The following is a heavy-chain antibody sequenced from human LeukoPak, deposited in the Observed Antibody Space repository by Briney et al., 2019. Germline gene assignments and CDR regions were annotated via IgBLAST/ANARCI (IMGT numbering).Heavy chain of an antibody. CDR1: GGSISSYY. D-gene: IGHD5-24*01. V-gene: IGHV4-59*12. J-gene: IGHJ4*02. Sequence: SETLSLTCTVSGGSISSYYWSWIRQPPGKGLEWIGYIYCSGSTNYNPSLKSRVTISVDTSKNQFSLKLSSVTAADTAVYYCAREGRDGYNYSYYWGQGTLVTVSS. CDR3: AREGRDGYNYSYY. CDR2: IYCSGST.